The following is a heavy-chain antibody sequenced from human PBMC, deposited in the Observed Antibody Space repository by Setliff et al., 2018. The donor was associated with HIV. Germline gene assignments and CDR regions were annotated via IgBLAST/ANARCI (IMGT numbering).Heavy chain of an antibody. V-gene: IGHV4-4*08. Sequence: PSETLSLTCTVSGGSISSYYWSWIRQPPGKGLEWIGHMYISGSTTYNPSLKSRVTLSVDTSRNQFSLNLSSVTAADTAVYYCARAINKAFDTWGQGTMVTVSS. CDR1: GGSISSYY. CDR2: MYISGST. CDR3: ARAINKAFDT. J-gene: IGHJ3*02.